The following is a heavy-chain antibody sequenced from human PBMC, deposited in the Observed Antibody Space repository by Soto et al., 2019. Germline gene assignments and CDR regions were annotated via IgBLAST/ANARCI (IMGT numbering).Heavy chain of an antibody. CDR1: GGSISSYY. D-gene: IGHD6-19*01. J-gene: IGHJ4*02. V-gene: IGHV4-59*01. CDR2: IYYSGST. Sequence: SETLSLTCTVSGGSISSYYWSWFRQPPGKGLEWIGYIYYSGSTNYNPSLKSRVTISVDTSKNQFSLKLSSVTAADTAVYYCARAVAGTPYFDYWGQGTLVTVS. CDR3: ARAVAGTPYFDY.